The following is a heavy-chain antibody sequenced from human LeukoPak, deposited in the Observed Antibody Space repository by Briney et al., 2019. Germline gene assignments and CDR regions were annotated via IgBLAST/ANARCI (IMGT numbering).Heavy chain of an antibody. CDR3: ATAGRDSSSTIYCGMDV. V-gene: IGHV3-30*03. J-gene: IGHJ6*02. D-gene: IGHD6-13*01. CDR2: ISHEGNNK. CDR1: GITFSTYG. Sequence: GGSLRLSCAASGITFSTYGMYWVRQAPGKGLEWVAVISHEGNNKYYADSGKCRFTISRDNSKNKLYLQTNSLRAEATAVSHCATAGRDSSSTIYCGMDVWGQGTTVTVS.